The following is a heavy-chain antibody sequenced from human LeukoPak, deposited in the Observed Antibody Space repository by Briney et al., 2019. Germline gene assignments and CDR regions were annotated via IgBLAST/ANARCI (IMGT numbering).Heavy chain of an antibody. D-gene: IGHD3-3*01. V-gene: IGHV4-59*01. CDR3: AGYDFWSGYYWDY. Sequence: PSETLSLTCTVSGGSISTYYWSWIRQPPGKGLEWIGYIYYSGSTNYNPSLKSRVTISVDTSKNQFSLKLSSVTAADTAVYYCAGYDFWSGYYWDYWGQGTLVTVSS. J-gene: IGHJ4*02. CDR2: IYYSGST. CDR1: GGSISTYY.